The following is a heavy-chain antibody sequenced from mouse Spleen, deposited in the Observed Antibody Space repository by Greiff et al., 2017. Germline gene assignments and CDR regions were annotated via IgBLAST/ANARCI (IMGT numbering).Heavy chain of an antibody. J-gene: IGHJ4*01. CDR2: IDPENGDT. CDR1: GFNIKDDY. D-gene: IGHD2-1*01. CDR3: TTSGGNYEGGAMDY. Sequence: EVKLMESGAELVRPGASVKLSCTASGFNIKDDYMHWVKQRPEQGLEWIGWIDPENGDTEYASKFQGKATITADTSSNTAYLQLSSLTSEDTAVYYCTTSGGNYEGGAMDYWGQGTSVTVSS. V-gene: IGHV14-4*01.